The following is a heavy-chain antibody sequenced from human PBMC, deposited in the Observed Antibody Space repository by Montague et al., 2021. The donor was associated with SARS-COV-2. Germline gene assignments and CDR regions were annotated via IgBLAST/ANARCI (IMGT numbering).Heavy chain of an antibody. V-gene: IGHV4-39*01. CDR2: IYYDGST. D-gene: IGHD3-16*01. J-gene: IGHJ4*03. CDR3: ARRGYAAFVRGAIDF. Sequence: SETQSLTCTLAGDSIRSSSYYWGWIRQPPGRGLEWIGSIYYDGSTYYNPSFKSRVTISVDTSKTQFSLKLRSVTAADTAVYSCARRGYAAFVRGAIDFWGQGTLVTVSS. CDR1: GDSIRSSSYY.